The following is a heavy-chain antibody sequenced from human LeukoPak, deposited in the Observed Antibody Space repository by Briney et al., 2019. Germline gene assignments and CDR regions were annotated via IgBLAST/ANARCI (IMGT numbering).Heavy chain of an antibody. Sequence: PSETLSLTCAVYGGSFSGYYWSWLRQPPGKGLEWVGEINHSGSTNYNPSLKSRVTISVATSKTQFSLKLSSVTAADTAVYYCARYGSGSYYRVYYYYMDVWGKGTTVTVSS. CDR1: GGSFSGYY. D-gene: IGHD3-10*01. V-gene: IGHV4-34*01. CDR2: INHSGST. J-gene: IGHJ6*03. CDR3: ARYGSGSYYRVYYYYMDV.